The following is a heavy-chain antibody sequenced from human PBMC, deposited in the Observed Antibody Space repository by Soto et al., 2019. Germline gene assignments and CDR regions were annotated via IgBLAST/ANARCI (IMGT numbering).Heavy chain of an antibody. J-gene: IGHJ6*02. V-gene: IGHV4-4*02. Sequence: SETLSLTCAVSGCSISSSNWWSWVRQPPGKGLEWIGEIYHSGSTNYNPSLKSRVTISVDKSKNQFSLKLSSVTAADTAVYYCARSSSASGYRAYYYYYGMDVWGHGTTVTVSS. D-gene: IGHD3-16*02. CDR3: ARSSSASGYRAYYYYYGMDV. CDR2: IYHSGST. CDR1: GCSISSSNW.